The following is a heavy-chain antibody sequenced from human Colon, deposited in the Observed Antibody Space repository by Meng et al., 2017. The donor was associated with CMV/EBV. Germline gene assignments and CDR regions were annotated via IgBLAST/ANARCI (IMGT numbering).Heavy chain of an antibody. CDR3: ARHLTGDSLTFDY. CDR2: IYPGDSDT. D-gene: IGHD7-27*01. J-gene: IGHJ4*02. CDR1: GQTFTSDW. Sequence: KVSCKGSGQTFTSDWIGWVRQMPGKGLEWMGIIYPGDSDTRYSPSFQGQVTISADKSISSAYLQWSSLKASDTAMYYCARHLTGDSLTFDYWGQGTLVTVSS. V-gene: IGHV5-51*01.